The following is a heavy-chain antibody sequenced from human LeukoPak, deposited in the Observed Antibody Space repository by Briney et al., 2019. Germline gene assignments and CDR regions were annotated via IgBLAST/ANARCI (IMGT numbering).Heavy chain of an antibody. D-gene: IGHD3-3*01. CDR1: GGSISSSSYY. CDR3: ARKYYDEDYYYSGMDV. Sequence: SETLSLTCTVSGGSISSSSYYWGWIRQPPGKGLEWIGSIYYSGSTYYNPSLKSRVTISVDTSKNQFSLKLSSVTAADTAVYYCARKYYDEDYYYSGMDVWGQGTTVTVSS. V-gene: IGHV4-39*07. CDR2: IYYSGST. J-gene: IGHJ6*02.